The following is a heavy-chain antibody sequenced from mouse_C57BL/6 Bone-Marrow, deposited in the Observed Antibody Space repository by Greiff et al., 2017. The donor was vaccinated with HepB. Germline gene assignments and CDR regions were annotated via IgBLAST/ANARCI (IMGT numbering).Heavy chain of an antibody. D-gene: IGHD2-3*01. Sequence: QVQLQQPGAELVKPGASVKMSCKASGYTFTSYWITWVKQRPGQGLEWIGDIYPGSGSTNYNEKFKSKATLTVDTSSSTAYMQLSSLTSEVSSVYYCARRALGLLRGWYFDVWGTGTTVTVSS. CDR1: GYTFTSYW. CDR3: ARRALGLLRGWYFDV. J-gene: IGHJ1*03. V-gene: IGHV1-55*01. CDR2: IYPGSGST.